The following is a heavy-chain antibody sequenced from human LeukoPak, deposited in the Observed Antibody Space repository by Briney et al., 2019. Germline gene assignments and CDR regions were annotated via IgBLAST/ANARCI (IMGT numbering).Heavy chain of an antibody. D-gene: IGHD1-26*01. V-gene: IGHV3-23*01. Sequence: PGGYLRLSCAASGFTFNIYAMNWVRQPPGKGLEWVSAISGSGDSTYYADSVKGRFTIARDNSKNTLYLHMNSLTAADTAVYYCAKDRGPYIGIDNNWFDPWGQGSLACVSS. CDR3: AKDRGPYIGIDNNWFDP. J-gene: IGHJ5*01. CDR1: GFTFNIYA. CDR2: ISGSGDST.